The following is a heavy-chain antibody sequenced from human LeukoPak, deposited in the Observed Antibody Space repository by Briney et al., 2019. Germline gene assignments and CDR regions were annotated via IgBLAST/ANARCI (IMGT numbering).Heavy chain of an antibody. Sequence: PGGSLRLSCAASGFSFSSFGMHWVRLAPGKGLEWVAFIPYDGTNEFYADSVKGRFTISRDNSKSTLYLQMNSLRAEDTAVYYCAKERKLLPFDYWGQGTLVTVSS. J-gene: IGHJ4*02. V-gene: IGHV3-30*02. CDR1: GFSFSSFG. D-gene: IGHD2-15*01. CDR3: AKERKLLPFDY. CDR2: IPYDGTNE.